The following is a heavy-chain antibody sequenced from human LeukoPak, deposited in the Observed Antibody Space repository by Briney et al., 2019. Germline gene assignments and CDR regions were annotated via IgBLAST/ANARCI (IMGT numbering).Heavy chain of an antibody. V-gene: IGHV3-53*01. J-gene: IGHJ4*02. CDR1: GFTVSSNY. Sequence: GGSLRLSCAASGFTVSSNYMSWVRQAPGKGLEWVSVIYSGGSTYYADSVKGRFTISRDNSKNTLYLQMNSLRAGDTAVYYCARVCGGDCQSADYWGQGTLVTVSS. CDR3: ARVCGGDCQSADY. CDR2: IYSGGST. D-gene: IGHD2-21*01.